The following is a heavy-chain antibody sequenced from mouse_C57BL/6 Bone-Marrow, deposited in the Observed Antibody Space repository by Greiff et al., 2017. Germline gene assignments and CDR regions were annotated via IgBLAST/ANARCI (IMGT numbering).Heavy chain of an antibody. Sequence: QVQLQQPGAELVMPGASVKLSCKASGYTFTSYWMHWVKQRPGQGLEWIGEIDPSDSYTNYNQKFKGKSTLTVAKSSSTAYMQLSSLTSEDSAVXYCARDGSSYNYAMDYWGQGTSVTVSS. CDR3: ARDGSSYNYAMDY. D-gene: IGHD1-1*01. CDR1: GYTFTSYW. J-gene: IGHJ4*01. V-gene: IGHV1-69*01. CDR2: IDPSDSYT.